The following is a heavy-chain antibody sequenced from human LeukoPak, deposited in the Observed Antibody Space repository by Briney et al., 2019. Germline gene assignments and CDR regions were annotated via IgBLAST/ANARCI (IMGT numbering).Heavy chain of an antibody. CDR3: AQRYCSGGSCAEAFDI. Sequence: PGRSLRLSCAASGFTFSSYWMHWVRQAPGKGLVWVSRINSDGSGTSYADSVKGRFTISRDNAKNTLYLQMNSLRAEDTAVYYCAQRYCSGGSCAEAFDIWGQGTMVTVSS. V-gene: IGHV3-74*01. CDR1: GFTFSSYW. CDR2: INSDGSGT. J-gene: IGHJ3*02. D-gene: IGHD2-15*01.